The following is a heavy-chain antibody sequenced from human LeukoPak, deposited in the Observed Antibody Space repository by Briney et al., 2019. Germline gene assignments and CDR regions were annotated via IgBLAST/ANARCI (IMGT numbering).Heavy chain of an antibody. Sequence: SETLSLTCTVSGGSISSHYWSWIRQSPGKGLEWIGYIYYSGSTNYNPSLKSRVTISVDTSKNQFSLKLSSVTAADTAVYYCASGWGVPLMDVWGKGTTVTVSS. CDR1: GGSISSHY. CDR2: IYYSGST. CDR3: ASGWGVPLMDV. V-gene: IGHV4-59*11. J-gene: IGHJ6*03. D-gene: IGHD2-2*01.